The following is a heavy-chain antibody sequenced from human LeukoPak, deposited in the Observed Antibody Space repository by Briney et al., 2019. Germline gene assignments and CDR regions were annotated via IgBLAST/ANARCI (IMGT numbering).Heavy chain of an antibody. Sequence: GGSLRLSCAASGFTFSSYSMNWVRQAPGKGLEWVSYISSSGSTIYYADSVKGRFTISRDNAKNSLYLQMNSLRAEDTAVYYCARGLLPYYFDYWGQGTLVTVPS. J-gene: IGHJ4*02. V-gene: IGHV3-48*04. CDR3: ARGLLPYYFDY. D-gene: IGHD2-15*01. CDR2: ISSSGSTI. CDR1: GFTFSSYS.